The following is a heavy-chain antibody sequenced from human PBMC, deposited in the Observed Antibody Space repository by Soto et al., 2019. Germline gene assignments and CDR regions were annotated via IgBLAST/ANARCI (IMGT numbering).Heavy chain of an antibody. CDR3: ARGRYGDY. D-gene: IGHD1-1*01. CDR1: GYGFTTYD. CDR2: ISAHNGNT. Sequence: QIHLVQSGAEVKKPGASVKVSCKGSGYGFTTYDITWVRQAPGQGLEWMACISAHNGNTNYAQKRQGSVTVTRDTSTSTAYMELRCLRSDDTAVYYCARGRYGDYWGQGALVTVSS. V-gene: IGHV1-18*01. J-gene: IGHJ4*02.